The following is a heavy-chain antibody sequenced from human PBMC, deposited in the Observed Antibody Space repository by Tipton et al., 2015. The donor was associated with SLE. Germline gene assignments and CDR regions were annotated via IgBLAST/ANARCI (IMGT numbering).Heavy chain of an antibody. Sequence: LRLSCTVSGGSISSYYWSWIRQPPGKGLEWIGYIYYSGSTNYNPSLKSRVTISVDTSKNQFSLKLSSVTAADTAVYYCARETPIRAAAAGTIDYWGQGTLVTVSS. V-gene: IGHV4-59*12. CDR2: IYYSGST. J-gene: IGHJ4*02. CDR3: ARETPIRAAAAGTIDY. D-gene: IGHD6-13*01. CDR1: GGSISSYY.